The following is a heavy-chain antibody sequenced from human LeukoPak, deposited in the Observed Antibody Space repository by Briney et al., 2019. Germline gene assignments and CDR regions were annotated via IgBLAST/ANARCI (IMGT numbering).Heavy chain of an antibody. V-gene: IGHV4-59*01. Sequence: SETLSLTCTVSGDSISSYYWSWIRQPPGKGLEYIGHIYYNGDSNYKPSLKSRVTISVDTSKSQFSLQLRSVTTADTAVYYCARTKYGGHSIYYYYLDVWGKGTTGTVSS. CDR3: ARTKYGGHSIYYYYLDV. CDR1: GDSISSYY. J-gene: IGHJ6*03. D-gene: IGHD4-23*01. CDR2: IYYNGDS.